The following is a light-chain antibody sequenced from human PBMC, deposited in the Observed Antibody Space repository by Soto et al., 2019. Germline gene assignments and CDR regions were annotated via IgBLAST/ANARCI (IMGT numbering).Light chain of an antibody. CDR3: QQYNNWPRT. CDR1: QSFSST. CDR2: GAS. J-gene: IGKJ1*01. V-gene: IGKV3-15*01. Sequence: EIVMTQSPATLSVSPGERATLSCRASQSFSSTLAWYQQKPGQAPRLLIYGASTRATGIPARFSGSGSGTEVPLTISRLQVEDFAVYYCQQYNNWPRTFGQGTKVEIK.